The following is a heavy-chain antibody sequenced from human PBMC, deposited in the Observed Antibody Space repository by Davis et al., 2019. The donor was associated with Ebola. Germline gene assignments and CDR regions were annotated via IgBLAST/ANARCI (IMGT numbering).Heavy chain of an antibody. D-gene: IGHD4-17*01. CDR3: ARDSSSQMTTVIQPLFDI. CDR2: INPHNGNT. J-gene: IGHJ3*02. V-gene: IGHV1-18*01. CDR1: GYTFTGYD. Sequence: ASVKVSCTASGYTFTGYDINWVRQATGQGLEWMGWINPHNGNTNYAQNVQGRVTMTTDTSTSAAYMEVGSLKSDDTAVYYCARDSSSQMTTVIQPLFDIWGQGTMVTVSS.